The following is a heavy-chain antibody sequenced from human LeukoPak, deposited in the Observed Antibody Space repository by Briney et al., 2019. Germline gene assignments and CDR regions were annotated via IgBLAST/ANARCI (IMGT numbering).Heavy chain of an antibody. Sequence: SETLSLTCDVSRGSIRSYYWGWVRQPAGKGLEWIGRIYTTGTTNFNPSLKSRLTMSVDTSKNQFSLNLTSVTASDTAVYYCVQDGPLRSDYWGQGTLVTVSS. CDR3: VQDGPLRSDY. CDR1: RGSIRSYY. CDR2: IYTTGTT. D-gene: IGHD3-16*01. J-gene: IGHJ4*02. V-gene: IGHV4-4*07.